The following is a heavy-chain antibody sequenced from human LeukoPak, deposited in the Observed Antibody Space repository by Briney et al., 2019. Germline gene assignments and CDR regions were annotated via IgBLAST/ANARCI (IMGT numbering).Heavy chain of an antibody. D-gene: IGHD1-1*01. CDR1: GYTFTSYA. Sequence: GASVKVSCKASGYTFTSYAMHWVRQAPGQRLEWMGWINAGNGNTKYSQKFQGRVTITRNTSASTAYMELSSLRSEDTAVYYCARSALAPSTELERLELGDIWGQGTMVTVSS. J-gene: IGHJ3*02. V-gene: IGHV1-3*01. CDR2: INAGNGNT. CDR3: ARSALAPSTELERLELGDI.